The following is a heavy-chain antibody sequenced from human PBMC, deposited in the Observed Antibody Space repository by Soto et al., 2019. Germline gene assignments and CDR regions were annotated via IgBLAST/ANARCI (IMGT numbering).Heavy chain of an antibody. V-gene: IGHV1-69*01. D-gene: IGHD1-26*01. Sequence: QVPLVQSGAEVKKPGSSVKVSCKASGGTFSSPTISWVRQARGQGLEWMGGVSPIFGTTYYAQKFQGRLTITADASSGTAYMQLSSMKSEDTAVYYCAGGASSGGWYFDVWGRGTLLTVSS. CDR2: VSPIFGTT. CDR3: AGGASSGGWYFDV. CDR1: GGTFSSPT. J-gene: IGHJ2*01.